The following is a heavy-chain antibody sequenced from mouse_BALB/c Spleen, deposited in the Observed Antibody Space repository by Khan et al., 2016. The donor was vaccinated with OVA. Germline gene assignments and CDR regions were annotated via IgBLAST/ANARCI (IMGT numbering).Heavy chain of an antibody. CDR1: GYTFTSYS. CDR2: INPSNAYT. J-gene: IGHJ4*01. CDR3: ARYFHYYDRRGALDY. Sequence: QVQLQQSGAELVRPGASVKMSCKASGYTFTSYSMHWIKQRPGQGLEWIGNINPSNAYTNYNQKFKDKATLTADKSSSTAYMQLRILTSEDSAVSYMARYFHYYDRRGALDYWGQGTSVTVSS. D-gene: IGHD1-1*01. V-gene: IGHV1-4*01.